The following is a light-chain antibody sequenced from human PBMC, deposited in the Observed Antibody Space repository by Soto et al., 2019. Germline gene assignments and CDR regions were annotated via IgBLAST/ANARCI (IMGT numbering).Light chain of an antibody. Sequence: EVVLTHSPGTLSLSPRERATLSLRASQSVSGCLAWYQQKPGQAPRLLIYDASNSATGIPARFSGSGSGTDFTLTISSLEPEDFAVYSCQQRSNWPLTFGGGTKVDIK. CDR2: DAS. CDR3: QQRSNWPLT. CDR1: QSVSGC. J-gene: IGKJ4*01. V-gene: IGKV3-11*01.